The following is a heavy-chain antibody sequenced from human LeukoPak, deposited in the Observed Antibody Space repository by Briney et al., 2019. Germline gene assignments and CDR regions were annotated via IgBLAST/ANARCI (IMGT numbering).Heavy chain of an antibody. CDR1: GGSISSGDYY. CDR2: IYYSGST. V-gene: IGHV4-30-4*01. Sequence: SETLSLTCTVSGGSISSGDYYWSWIRQPPGKGLEWIGYIYYSGSTYYNPSLKSRVTISVDTSENQFSLKLSSVTAADTAVYYCARDASNWFDPWGQGTLVTVSS. J-gene: IGHJ5*02. CDR3: ARDASNWFDP.